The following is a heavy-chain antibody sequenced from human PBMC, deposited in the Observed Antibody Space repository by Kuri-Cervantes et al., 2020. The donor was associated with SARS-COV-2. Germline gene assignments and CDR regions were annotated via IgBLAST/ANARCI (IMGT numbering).Heavy chain of an antibody. D-gene: IGHD6-13*01. V-gene: IGHV3-21*01. CDR3: ARGGYSSSWYSDY. CDR2: ISSSSSYI. CDR1: GFTFSSYS. J-gene: IGHJ4*02. Sequence: GESMKISCEASGFTFSSYSMNWVRQAPGKGLEWVSYISSSSSYIYYADSVKGRFTISRDNAKNSLYLQMNSLRAEDTAVYYCARGGYSSSWYSDYWCQGTLVTVSS.